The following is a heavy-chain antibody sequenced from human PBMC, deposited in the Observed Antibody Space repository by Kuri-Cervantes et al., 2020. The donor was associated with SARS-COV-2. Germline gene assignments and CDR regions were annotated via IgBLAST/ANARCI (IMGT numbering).Heavy chain of an antibody. V-gene: IGHV4-4*09. J-gene: IGHJ4*02. CDR2: IYASGTT. CDR1: GGSISSHY. Sequence: GSLRLSCTVSGGSISSHYWSWIRLPAGKGLEWVGYIYASGTTYYNPSLESRVSISVDTSKNHFSLKLSSVTAADTAVYYCAREDRPSGRYDYWGQGTLVTVSS. D-gene: IGHD1-26*01. CDR3: AREDRPSGRYDY.